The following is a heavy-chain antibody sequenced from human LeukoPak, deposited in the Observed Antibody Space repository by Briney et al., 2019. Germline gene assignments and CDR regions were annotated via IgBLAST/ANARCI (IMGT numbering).Heavy chain of an antibody. CDR3: ARGGRSELYFDY. CDR1: GGSISSSSYY. CDR2: IYYSGST. Sequence: SETLSLTCTVSGGSISSSSYYWGWIRQPPGKGLEWIGSIYYSGSTYYNPSLKSRVTISVDTSKNQFSLKLSSVTAADTAVYYCARGGRSELYFDYWGQGTLVTVSS. D-gene: IGHD1-7*01. V-gene: IGHV4-39*07. J-gene: IGHJ4*02.